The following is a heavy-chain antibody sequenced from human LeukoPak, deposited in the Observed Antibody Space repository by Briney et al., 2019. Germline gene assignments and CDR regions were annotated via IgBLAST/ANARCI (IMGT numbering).Heavy chain of an antibody. CDR1: GYTFTSYG. D-gene: IGHD6-6*01. CDR2: ISAYNGNT. Sequence: GASVKVSCKASGYTFTSYGISWVRQAPGQGLEWMGWISAYNGNTNYAQKLQGRVTMTTDTSTSTAYMELRSLRSDDTAVYYCARTYSSSSVYYYYYYYMDVWGKGTTVTVSS. V-gene: IGHV1-18*01. CDR3: ARTYSSSSVYYYYYYYMDV. J-gene: IGHJ6*03.